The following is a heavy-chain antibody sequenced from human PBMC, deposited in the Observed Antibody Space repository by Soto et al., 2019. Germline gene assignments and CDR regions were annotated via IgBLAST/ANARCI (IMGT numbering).Heavy chain of an antibody. CDR2: IDPSDSYR. V-gene: IGHV5-10-1*01. Sequence: GESLKISCKGSGDSFLDYWISWVRQMPGKGLEWMGRIDPSDSYRTYSPSFQGHVTISVDKSITTAYLQWSSLKASDTAIYYCARHRMRPNTYAMDVWCQGITITVS. CDR3: ARHRMRPNTYAMDV. D-gene: IGHD2-8*01. J-gene: IGHJ6*02. CDR1: GDSFLDYW.